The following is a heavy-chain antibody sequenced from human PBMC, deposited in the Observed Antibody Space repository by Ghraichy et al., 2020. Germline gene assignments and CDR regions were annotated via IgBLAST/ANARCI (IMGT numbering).Heavy chain of an antibody. Sequence: SETLSLTCTVSGGSISSSSYYWGWIRQPPGKGLEWIGSIYYSGSTYYNPSLKSRGTISVDTSKNQFSLKLSSVTAADPAVYYCALVTFIAAAGTFDYWGPETLLTVSS. V-gene: IGHV4-39*07. CDR2: IYYSGST. CDR3: ALVTFIAAAGTFDY. J-gene: IGHJ4*02. D-gene: IGHD6-13*01. CDR1: GGSISSSSYY.